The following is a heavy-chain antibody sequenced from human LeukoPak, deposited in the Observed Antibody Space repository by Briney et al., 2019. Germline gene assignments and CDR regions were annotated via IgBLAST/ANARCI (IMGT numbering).Heavy chain of an antibody. CDR3: ARGELVGLGATSAGWFDP. J-gene: IGHJ5*02. D-gene: IGHD1-26*01. CDR2: INPNSGGT. V-gene: IGHV1-2*06. CDR1: GYTFTGYY. Sequence: ASVKVSCKASGYTFTGYYMHWVRQAPGQGLEWMGRINPNSGGTNSAQKFQGRVTMTRVTSISTAYMELSRLTSDDTAVYYCARGELVGLGATSAGWFDPWGQGTLVTVSS.